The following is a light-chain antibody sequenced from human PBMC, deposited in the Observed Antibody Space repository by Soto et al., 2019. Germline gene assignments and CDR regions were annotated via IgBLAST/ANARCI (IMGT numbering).Light chain of an antibody. CDR3: SSYTSSSTWV. V-gene: IGLV2-14*01. CDR1: SSDVGSYNY. J-gene: IGLJ3*02. CDR2: EVR. Sequence: QSALTQPASVSGSPGQSITISCTGTSSDVGSYNYVSWYQQHPGKAPKLMIYEVRNRPSGVSYRFSGSKSDNTASLTISGLQTDDEADYFCSSYTSSSTWVFGGGTKLTVL.